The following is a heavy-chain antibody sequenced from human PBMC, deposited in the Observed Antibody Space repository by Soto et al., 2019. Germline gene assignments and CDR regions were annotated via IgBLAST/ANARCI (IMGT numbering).Heavy chain of an antibody. CDR3: AKGRGYSGYDYGY. V-gene: IGHV3-23*01. J-gene: IGHJ4*02. D-gene: IGHD5-12*01. Sequence: EVQLLESGGGLVQPGGSLRLSCAASGFTFSSYAMSWFRQAPGKWLKWVSAISGSGGSTYYADSVNGRFTISRDNSKNTLYRKMNSLRAEDTAVYYCAKGRGYSGYDYGYWGQGTLVTVSS. CDR2: ISGSGGST. CDR1: GFTFSSYA.